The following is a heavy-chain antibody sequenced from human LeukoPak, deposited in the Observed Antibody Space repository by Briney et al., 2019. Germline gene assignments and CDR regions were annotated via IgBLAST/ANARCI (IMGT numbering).Heavy chain of an antibody. CDR3: ARAYGSGSYFLFDY. J-gene: IGHJ4*02. D-gene: IGHD3-10*01. Sequence: PSETLSLTCAVYGGSFSGYYWSWIRQPPGKGLEWIGEINHSGSTNYNPSLKSRVTISVDTSKNQFSLKLSSVTAADTAVYYCARAYGSGSYFLFDYWGQGTLVTVSS. V-gene: IGHV4-34*01. CDR2: INHSGST. CDR1: GGSFSGYY.